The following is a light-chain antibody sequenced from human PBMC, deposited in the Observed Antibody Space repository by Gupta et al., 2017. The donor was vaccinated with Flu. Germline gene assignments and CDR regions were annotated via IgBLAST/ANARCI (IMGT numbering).Light chain of an antibody. V-gene: IGKV3-15*01. Sequence: EIVITQSPATLSVSPGERATLSCGASQSVSSNLAWYQQKPGQVPRLLIYGASTRATGIPARFSGSGSGTEFTLTISSFESEDFAFYYCQQYDNWPPAFGQGTKVEIK. CDR1: QSVSSN. CDR2: GAS. CDR3: QQYDNWPPA. J-gene: IGKJ1*01.